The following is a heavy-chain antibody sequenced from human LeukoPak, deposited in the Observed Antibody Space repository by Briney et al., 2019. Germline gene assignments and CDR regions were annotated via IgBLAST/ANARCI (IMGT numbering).Heavy chain of an antibody. CDR2: IYYSGST. V-gene: IGHV4-39*01. Sequence: SETLSLTCTVSGGSISSSLYYWGWIRQPPGKGLEWIGIIYYSGSTYYNPSLKSRVTISVETSKNQVSLRLSSVTAADTAVYYCARQGAEGRAFDIWGQGTMVTVSS. CDR3: ARQGAEGRAFDI. J-gene: IGHJ3*02. D-gene: IGHD3-16*01. CDR1: GGSISSSLYY.